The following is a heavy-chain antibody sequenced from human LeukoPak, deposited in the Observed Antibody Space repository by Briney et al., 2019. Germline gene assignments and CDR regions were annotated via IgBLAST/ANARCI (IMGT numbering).Heavy chain of an antibody. D-gene: IGHD3-3*01. CDR1: GDTFSSHD. V-gene: IGHV1-8*01. CDR3: ARGPNYIFWSVFWTYYYRGA. CDR2: MNPKTGGT. J-gene: IGHJ6*03. Sequence: GASVKVSCKPSGDTFSSHDFNWVRQATGQGLEWMGWMNPKTGGTGYAQKFQGRVTMTRDTSIGTAYMELSSLTSEDTAIYYCARGPNYIFWSVFWTYYYRGAWGGGTTVTVSS.